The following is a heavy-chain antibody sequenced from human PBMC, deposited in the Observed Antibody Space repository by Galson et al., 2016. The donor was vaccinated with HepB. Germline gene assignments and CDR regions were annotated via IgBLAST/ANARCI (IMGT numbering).Heavy chain of an antibody. CDR2: IYQTGTA. V-gene: IGHV4/OR15-8*01. CDR1: GASFTDNSW. CDR3: TRGTLGTTASMAFDY. J-gene: IGHJ4*02. D-gene: IGHD1-26*01. Sequence: SETLCLTCVVSGASFTDNSWWSWVRQSPGTGLEWIGEIYQTGTAHYNPSFTSRATISVDKSKNQISLRLNSVTASDTAVYYCTRGTLGTTASMAFDYWGQGTLVSVSS.